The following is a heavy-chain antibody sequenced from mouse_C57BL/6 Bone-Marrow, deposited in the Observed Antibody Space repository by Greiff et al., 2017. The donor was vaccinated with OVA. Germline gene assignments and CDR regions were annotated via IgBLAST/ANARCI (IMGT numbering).Heavy chain of an antibody. Sequence: ESGAELVRPGASVTLSCKASGYTFTDYEMHWVKQTPVHGLEWIGAIDPETGGTAYNQKFKGKAILTADKSSSTAYMELRSLTSEDSAVYYCTREEVATHMDYWGQGTSVTVSS. CDR3: TREEVATHMDY. J-gene: IGHJ4*01. D-gene: IGHD1-1*01. CDR1: GYTFTDYE. V-gene: IGHV1-15*01. CDR2: IDPETGGT.